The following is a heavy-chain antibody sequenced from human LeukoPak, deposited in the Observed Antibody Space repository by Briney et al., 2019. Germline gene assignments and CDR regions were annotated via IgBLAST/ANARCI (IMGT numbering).Heavy chain of an antibody. J-gene: IGHJ4*02. CDR2: INQDGSAE. CDR1: GFTFSTYS. D-gene: IGHD4-17*01. V-gene: IGHV3-7*01. Sequence: SGGSLRLSCAASGFTFSTYSMSWVRQAPGKGLDWVASINQDGSAECYVDSVRGRFTISRDNAKNSLYLQVNSLRVDDTAVYYCVRLFGGVTTFDYWGQGTLVTVSS. CDR3: VRLFGGVTTFDY.